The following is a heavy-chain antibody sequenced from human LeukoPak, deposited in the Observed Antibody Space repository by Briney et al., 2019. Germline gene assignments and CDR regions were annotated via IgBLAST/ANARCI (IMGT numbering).Heavy chain of an antibody. CDR2: ISSSSGTI. V-gene: IGHV3-48*04. CDR1: GFTFRTSP. J-gene: IGHJ4*02. CDR3: ARGPGSGHYFDY. D-gene: IGHD2-15*01. Sequence: GGSLRLSCAASGFTFRTSPMNWFRQAPGKGPEWVSYISSSSGTIYYADSVKGRFTISRDNAENSLYLQMNSLRAEDTAVYYCARGPGSGHYFDYWGQGTLVTVSS.